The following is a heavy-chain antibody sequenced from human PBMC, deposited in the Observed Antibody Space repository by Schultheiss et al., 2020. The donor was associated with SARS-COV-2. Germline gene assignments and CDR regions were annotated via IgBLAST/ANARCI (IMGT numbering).Heavy chain of an antibody. CDR3: ARDTRSGTTWGDYYYYYGMDV. D-gene: IGHD1-7*01. CDR2: IWYDGSDK. V-gene: IGHV3-33*01. J-gene: IGHJ6*02. Sequence: GGSLRLSCAASGFTFSSYGMHWVRQAPGKGLEWVANIWYDGSDKYYADSVKGRFTISRDNSKNTLYLQMNSLRAEDTAVYYCARDTRSGTTWGDYYYYYGMDVWGQGTTVTVSS. CDR1: GFTFSSYG.